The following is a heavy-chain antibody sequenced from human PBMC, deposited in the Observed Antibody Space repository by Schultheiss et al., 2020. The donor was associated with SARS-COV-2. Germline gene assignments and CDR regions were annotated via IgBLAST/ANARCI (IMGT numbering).Heavy chain of an antibody. Sequence: GGSLRLSCAASGLTFSDSAVHWVRQASGKGLEWVGRIRSKANNYATAYAASVKGRFTISRDDSKNTAYLQMNSLKTEDTAVYYCARVGSRGYSSSWYRDWGQGTLVTVSS. CDR3: ARVGSRGYSSSWYRD. CDR1: GLTFSDSA. V-gene: IGHV3-73*01. J-gene: IGHJ4*02. D-gene: IGHD6-13*01. CDR2: IRSKANNYAT.